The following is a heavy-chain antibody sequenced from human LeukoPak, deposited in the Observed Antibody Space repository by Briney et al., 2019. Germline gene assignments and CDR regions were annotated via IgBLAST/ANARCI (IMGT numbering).Heavy chain of an antibody. CDR3: ARGPGDGYNYAIFDY. Sequence: GGSLRLSCAASGFTVSSNYMNWVRQAPGKGLEWVSVIFSGGSTYYADSVKGRFTISRDNSKNTLYLQTNSLRAEDTAVYYCARGPGDGYNYAIFDYWGQGTLVTVSS. D-gene: IGHD5-24*01. CDR1: GFTVSSNY. J-gene: IGHJ4*02. V-gene: IGHV3-53*01. CDR2: IFSGGST.